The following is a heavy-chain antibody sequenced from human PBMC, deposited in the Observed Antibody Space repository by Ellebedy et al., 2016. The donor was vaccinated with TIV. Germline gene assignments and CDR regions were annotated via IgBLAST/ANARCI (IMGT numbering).Heavy chain of an antibody. J-gene: IGHJ6*03. Sequence: GGSLRLSXAASGFTFSSYAMSWVRQAPGKGLEWVSAISGTGGYTYYANSVKGRFTISRDNSNNTLYLQMNSLRAEDTAVYYCAKDKRAVVPTGYYYYYMDVWGKGTTVTVSS. CDR3: AKDKRAVVPTGYYYYYMDV. V-gene: IGHV3-23*01. D-gene: IGHD2-2*01. CDR1: GFTFSSYA. CDR2: ISGTGGYT.